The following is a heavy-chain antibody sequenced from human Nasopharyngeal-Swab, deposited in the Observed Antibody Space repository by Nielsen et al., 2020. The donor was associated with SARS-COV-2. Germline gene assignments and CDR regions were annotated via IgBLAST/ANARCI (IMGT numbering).Heavy chain of an antibody. J-gene: IGHJ6*02. Sequence: GASLQISCAASGFTVSSNYMSWVRQAPGKGLEWVSVIYSGGSTYYADSVKGRFTISRDNSKNTLYLQMNSLRAEDTAVYYCAREGYYYGMDVWGQGTTVTVSS. CDR3: AREGYYYGMDV. CDR1: GFTVSSNY. V-gene: IGHV3-53*01. CDR2: IYSGGST.